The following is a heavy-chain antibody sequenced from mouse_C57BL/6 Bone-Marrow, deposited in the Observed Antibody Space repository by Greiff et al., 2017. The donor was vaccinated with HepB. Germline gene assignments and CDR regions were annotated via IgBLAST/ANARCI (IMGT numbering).Heavy chain of an antibody. D-gene: IGHD2-13*01. CDR3: ASGGDGDQGAMDY. Sequence: QVQLQQPGAELVRPGSSVKLSCKASGYTFTSYWMHWVKQRPIQGLEWIGNIDPSDSETHYNQKFKDKAKLTVDKSYSTAYMQLSSLTSEDSAVYYCASGGDGDQGAMDYWGQGTSVTVSS. V-gene: IGHV1-52*01. CDR1: GYTFTSYW. J-gene: IGHJ4*01. CDR2: IDPSDSET.